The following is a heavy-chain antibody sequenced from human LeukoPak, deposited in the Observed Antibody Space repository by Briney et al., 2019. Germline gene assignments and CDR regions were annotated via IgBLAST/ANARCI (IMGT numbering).Heavy chain of an antibody. Sequence: GGSLRLSCAASGFTVSNSYMSWVRQAPGKGLEWVSVIYKSGSTYYADSVKGRFTISRDNSKNTVYLQMNSLRAEDTAVYYCAKNTEESYGTGGDDWGQGTLVTVSS. J-gene: IGHJ4*02. CDR3: AKNTEESYGTGGDD. CDR1: GFTVSNSY. CDR2: IYKSGST. D-gene: IGHD3-10*01. V-gene: IGHV3-53*01.